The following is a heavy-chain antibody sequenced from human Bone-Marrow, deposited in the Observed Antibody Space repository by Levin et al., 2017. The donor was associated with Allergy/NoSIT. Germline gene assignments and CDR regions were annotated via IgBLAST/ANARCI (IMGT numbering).Heavy chain of an antibody. CDR1: GFTFNSYV. J-gene: IGHJ4*02. D-gene: IGHD1/OR15-1a*01. CDR3: AKELEQGYYFDS. CDR2: ITSSGGLT. V-gene: IGHV3-23*01. Sequence: GESLKISCAASGFTFNSYVMSWVRQAPGKGLEWVSAITSSGGLTFYAESVRGRFTISRDNSKNTLYLQMNSLRAEDTAVYYCAKELEQGYYFDSWGQGTLVTVSS.